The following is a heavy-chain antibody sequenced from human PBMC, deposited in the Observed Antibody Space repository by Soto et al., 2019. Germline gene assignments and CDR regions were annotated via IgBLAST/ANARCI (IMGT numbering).Heavy chain of an antibody. D-gene: IGHD3-10*01. V-gene: IGHV1-69*13. J-gene: IGHJ5*02. Sequence: SSVKVSCKPSGGSFSIYTFNWVRQAPGQGLEWMGGIIPIFGTATYAQKFQGRVTITAEDATSTAYMEVRALRSEDTAVYFCARGVSGSYSSPLDRWGQGTLVTVSS. CDR1: GGSFSIYT. CDR3: ARGVSGSYSSPLDR. CDR2: IIPIFGTA.